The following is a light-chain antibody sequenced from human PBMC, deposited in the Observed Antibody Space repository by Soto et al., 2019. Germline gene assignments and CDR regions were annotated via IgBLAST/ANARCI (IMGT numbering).Light chain of an antibody. V-gene: IGLV2-14*01. CDR1: SSDVGGYNY. CDR3: SSYTSSTPLV. Sequence: QSVLTQPASVSGSPGQSITISCTGTSSDVGGYNYVSWYQQHPGKAPKLMIYDLSNRPSGVSNRFSGSNSGNTASLTISGLQAEESSDYYCSSYTSSTPLVFGGGTKLTVL. J-gene: IGLJ2*01. CDR2: DLS.